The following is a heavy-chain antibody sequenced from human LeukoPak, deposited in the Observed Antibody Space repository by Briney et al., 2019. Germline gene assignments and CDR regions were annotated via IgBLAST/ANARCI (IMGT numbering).Heavy chain of an antibody. J-gene: IGHJ4*02. Sequence: GGSLRLSCAASGFSFSSSPMSWVRQTPGKGLEWVSGISSSGGDTPYADSVKGRFTISRDNSRNTLYLQMNSLRVVDTAVYYCAKKNSGLHPFDFWGQGTLVTVSS. V-gene: IGHV3-23*01. D-gene: IGHD4-23*01. CDR1: GFSFSSSP. CDR2: ISSSGGDT. CDR3: AKKNSGLHPFDF.